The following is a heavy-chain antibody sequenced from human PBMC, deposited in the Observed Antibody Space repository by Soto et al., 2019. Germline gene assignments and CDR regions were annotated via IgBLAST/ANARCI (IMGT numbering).Heavy chain of an antibody. CDR3: SAGLPRTLTRGSDY. CDR2: IKSEEDGGTT. D-gene: IGHD3-10*01. CDR1: GLTFSKAW. Sequence: EVQLVESGGGLIQPGGSLRLSCVVSGLTFSKAWMNWVRQAPGKGLQWVGRIKSEEDGGTTDYAAPLKGRFTISTDVSTNTLYLHMNSLRAEDTAVYYCSAGLPRTLTRGSDYWGQGTLVTVSS. V-gene: IGHV3-15*07. J-gene: IGHJ4*02.